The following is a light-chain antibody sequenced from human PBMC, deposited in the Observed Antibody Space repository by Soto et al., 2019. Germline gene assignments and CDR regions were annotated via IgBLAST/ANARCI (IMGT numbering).Light chain of an antibody. V-gene: IGKV1-39*01. CDR2: AAS. CDR1: QSISSY. Sequence: DIQMTQSPSSLSASVGDRVTITCRASQSISSYLNWYQQKPGKAPKLLIYAASSLQSGVPSRFSGSGPGTDFTLTISSLQPEDFATYYCQQSYSTPPLIFTFGPGTKVDIK. J-gene: IGKJ3*01. CDR3: QQSYSTPPLIFT.